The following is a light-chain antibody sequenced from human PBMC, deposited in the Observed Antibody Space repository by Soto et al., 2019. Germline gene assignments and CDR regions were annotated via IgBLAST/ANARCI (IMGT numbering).Light chain of an antibody. CDR3: SSYTSSSTSVV. Sequence: QSVLTQPPSVSGSPGQSVTISCTGTSSDVGSYNRVSWYQQPPGTAPKLMIYEVSNRPSGVPDRFSGSKSGNTASLTISGLQAEDEADYYCSSYTSSSTSVVFGTGTKVNVL. CDR2: EVS. V-gene: IGLV2-18*02. J-gene: IGLJ1*01. CDR1: SSDVGSYNR.